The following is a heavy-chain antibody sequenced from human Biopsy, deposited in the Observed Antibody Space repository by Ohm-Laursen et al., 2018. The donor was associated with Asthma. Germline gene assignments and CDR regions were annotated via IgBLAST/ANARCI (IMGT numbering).Heavy chain of an antibody. J-gene: IGHJ6*02. CDR1: GYTFINYA. V-gene: IGHV1-3*01. D-gene: IGHD5-12*01. CDR3: ARGYSGSDRIVYYYSGLEV. Sequence: ASVKVSCNASGYTFINYAIHWVRQAPGQRLEWMGWINAGNGNTKYSQKFQGRVTITRDTSASTAYMELSSLSSEDTAVYYCARGYSGSDRIVYYYSGLEVWGQGTTVTVSS. CDR2: INAGNGNT.